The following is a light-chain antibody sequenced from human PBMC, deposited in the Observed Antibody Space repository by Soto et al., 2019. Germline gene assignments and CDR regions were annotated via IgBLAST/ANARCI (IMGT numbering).Light chain of an antibody. J-gene: IGKJ1*01. CDR3: QQYDSSPRT. V-gene: IGKV3-20*01. CDR1: QTISSNY. Sequence: EIVLTQSPGTLSLSPGERATLSCRASQTISSNYLAWYQQKPGQAPRLLIHGASTRAIGIPDRFSCSGSGADFILTISRLEPEDFAVYYCQQYDSSPRTFGQGTKVDIK. CDR2: GAS.